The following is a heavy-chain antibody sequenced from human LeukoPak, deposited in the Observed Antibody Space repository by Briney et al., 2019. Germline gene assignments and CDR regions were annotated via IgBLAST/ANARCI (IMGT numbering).Heavy chain of an antibody. Sequence: ASVRVSCKASGYIFSDYYMHWVRQAPGQGLEWLGWINPKSGAADYAQQFRGRVTMTRDTSINTDYMEMKRVTSDDTAVYYCARGAEAETSPLDFWGQGTLVIVS. D-gene: IGHD6-13*01. CDR1: GYIFSDYY. J-gene: IGHJ4*02. CDR3: ARGAEAETSPLDF. CDR2: INPKSGAA. V-gene: IGHV1-2*02.